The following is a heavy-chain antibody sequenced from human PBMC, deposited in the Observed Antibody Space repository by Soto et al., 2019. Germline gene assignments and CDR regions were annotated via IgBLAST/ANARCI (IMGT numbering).Heavy chain of an antibody. CDR2: IYSGGDT. D-gene: IGHD1-1*01. Sequence: EAHLVGSGGGLVQPGGSLRLSCAASGFAVSANYLSWVRQTPGKGLEWVSLIYSGGDTDYADSVRGRFTISRDNSKNTLYLQMNSLQAENTDVYYCASRMTTAPYWGQGALVNVSS. CDR3: ASRMTTAPY. V-gene: IGHV3-66*01. J-gene: IGHJ4*02. CDR1: GFAVSANY.